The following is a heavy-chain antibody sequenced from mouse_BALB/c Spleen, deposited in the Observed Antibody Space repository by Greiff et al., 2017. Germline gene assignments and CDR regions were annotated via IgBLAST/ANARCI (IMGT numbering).Heavy chain of an antibody. CDR3: ARQFITTATRYFDV. Sequence: EVKLMESGGGLVQPGGSLKLSCAASGFTFSSYTMSWVRQTPEKRLEWVAYISNGGGSTYYPDTVKGRFTISRDNAKNTLYLQMSSLKSEDTAMYYCARQFITTATRYFDVWGAGTTVTVSS. CDR1: GFTFSSYT. V-gene: IGHV5-12-2*01. D-gene: IGHD1-2*01. J-gene: IGHJ1*01. CDR2: ISNGGGST.